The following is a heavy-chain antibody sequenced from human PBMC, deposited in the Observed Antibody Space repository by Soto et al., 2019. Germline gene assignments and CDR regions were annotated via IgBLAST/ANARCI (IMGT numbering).Heavy chain of an antibody. J-gene: IGHJ4*02. V-gene: IGHV4-59*01. CDR3: ARNSISGLKVDY. CDR2: IYYSGST. Sequence: SETLSLTCTVSGGSISSYYWSWIRQPPGKGLEWIGYIYYSGSTNYNPSLKSRVTISVDTSKNQFSLKLSSVTAADTAVYYCARNSISGLKVDYWGQGTLVTVSS. D-gene: IGHD3-3*02. CDR1: GGSISSYY.